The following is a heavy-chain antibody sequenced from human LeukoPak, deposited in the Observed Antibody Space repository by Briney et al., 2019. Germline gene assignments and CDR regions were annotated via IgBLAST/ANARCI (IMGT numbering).Heavy chain of an antibody. CDR3: ARDDASATRGFDS. J-gene: IGHJ4*02. Sequence: SVKVSCKASGATFSSSAISWVRRAPGQGLEWMGGVIPILGTTNYAQKFQDRVSITTDESTSTAYLELSSLRSVDTAVYYCARDDASATRGFDSWGQGTLVTVSS. V-gene: IGHV1-69*05. CDR1: GATFSSSA. D-gene: IGHD2-2*01. CDR2: VIPILGTT.